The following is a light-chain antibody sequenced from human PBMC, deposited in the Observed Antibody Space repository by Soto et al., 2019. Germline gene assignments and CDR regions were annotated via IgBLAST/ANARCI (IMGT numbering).Light chain of an antibody. Sequence: DIAMTQSPASLSASGGDRVTITCRASQSMSSCLTWYQQKPGNAPNLLIYAASTLQSRVPSRFSAYGSETDFTLTISNLQAEDFETYYCQPTYTIPRTFGQGNTVAFK. V-gene: IGKV1-39*01. CDR3: QPTYTIPRT. J-gene: IGKJ1*01. CDR2: AAS. CDR1: QSMSSC.